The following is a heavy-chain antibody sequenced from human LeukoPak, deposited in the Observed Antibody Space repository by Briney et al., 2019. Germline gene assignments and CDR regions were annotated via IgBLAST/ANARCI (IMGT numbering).Heavy chain of an antibody. D-gene: IGHD6-19*01. V-gene: IGHV4-59*01. Sequence: SETLSLTCTVSGGSISNYYWNGIRQPPGKGLEWIGYSYYSGSADYNPSLKSRVSISVDTSKNQFSLKLSSVTAADTAVYYCARARDVNGWPDYWGQGTLVTVSS. CDR3: ARARDVNGWPDY. CDR1: GGSISNYY. J-gene: IGHJ4*02. CDR2: SYYSGSA.